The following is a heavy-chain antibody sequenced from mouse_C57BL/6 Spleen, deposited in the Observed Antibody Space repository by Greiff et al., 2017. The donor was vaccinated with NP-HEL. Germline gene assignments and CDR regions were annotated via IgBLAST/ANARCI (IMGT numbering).Heavy chain of an antibody. V-gene: IGHV5-16*01. D-gene: IGHD1-1*01. J-gene: IGHJ1*03. CDR1: GFTFSDYY. CDR2: INYDGSST. Sequence: EVQVVESEGGLVQPGSSMKLSCTASGFTFSDYYMAWVRQVPEKGLEWVANINYDGSSTYYLDSLKSRFIISRDNAKNILYLQMSSLKSEDTATYYCARDPLITTVASYWYFDVWGTGTTVTVSS. CDR3: ARDPLITTVASYWYFDV.